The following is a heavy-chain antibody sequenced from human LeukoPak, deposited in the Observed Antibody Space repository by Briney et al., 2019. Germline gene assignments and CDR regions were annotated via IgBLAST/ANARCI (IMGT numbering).Heavy chain of an antibody. J-gene: IGHJ4*02. D-gene: IGHD3-10*01. V-gene: IGHV4-4*07. CDR2: IYTSGST. CDR1: GGSISSYY. Sequence: SETLSLTCTVSGGSISSYYWSWIRQPAGKGLEWIGRIYTSGSTNYNPSLKSRVTMSVDTSKNQFSLKLSSVTAADTAVYYCVRDSMVRGVIISYFDYWGQGTLVTVSS. CDR3: VRDSMVRGVIISYFDY.